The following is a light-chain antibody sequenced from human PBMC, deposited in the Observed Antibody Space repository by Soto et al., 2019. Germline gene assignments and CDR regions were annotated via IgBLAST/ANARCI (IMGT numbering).Light chain of an antibody. CDR1: QSVSSN. CDR2: GAS. V-gene: IGKV3-15*01. CDR3: HQYNTWPLT. Sequence: EIVMTQSPATLSVSPGERATLSCRASQSVSSNLAWYQQKPGQAPRLLMYGASTRAPGIPARFGGSGSGTDFTLTISSLQSEDFAVYYCHQYNTWPLTFGGGTKVEIK. J-gene: IGKJ4*01.